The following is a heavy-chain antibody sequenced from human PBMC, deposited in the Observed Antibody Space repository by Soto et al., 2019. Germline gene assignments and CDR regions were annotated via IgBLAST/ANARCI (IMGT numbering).Heavy chain of an antibody. CDR2: INHSGST. D-gene: IGHD4-17*01. Sequence: SETLSLTCAVYGGSFSGYYWSRIRQPPGKGLEWIGEINHSGSTNYNSSLKSRVTISVDTSKNQFSLKLSSVTAADTAVYYCARTTVVTPFDYWGQGTLVTVSS. CDR1: GGSFSGYY. V-gene: IGHV4-34*01. CDR3: ARTTVVTPFDY. J-gene: IGHJ4*02.